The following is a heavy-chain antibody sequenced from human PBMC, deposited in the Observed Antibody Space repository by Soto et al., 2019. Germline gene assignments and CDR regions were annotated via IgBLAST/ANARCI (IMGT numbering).Heavy chain of an antibody. CDR2: ISSSSSTI. V-gene: IGHV3-48*01. J-gene: IGHJ3*02. Sequence: EVQLVESGGGLVQPGGSLRLSCAASGFTFSSYSMNWVRQAPGKGLEWVSYISSSSSTIYYADSVKGRFTISRDNAKNSLYLQMTSLRAEDTAVYYCALTSADTAMGPPDAFDIWGQGTMVTVSS. CDR1: GFTFSSYS. CDR3: ALTSADTAMGPPDAFDI. D-gene: IGHD5-18*01.